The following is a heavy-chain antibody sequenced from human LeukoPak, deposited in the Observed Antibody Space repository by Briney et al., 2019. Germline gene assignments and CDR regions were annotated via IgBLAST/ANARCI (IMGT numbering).Heavy chain of an antibody. J-gene: IGHJ4*02. Sequence: SETLSLTCTVSGGSISSYYWSWIRQPPGKGLEWIGYIYYSGSTNYNPSLKSRVTISVDTSKNQFSLKLSSVTAADTAVYYCARARPYCSGGSCQTVFYDYWGQGTLVTVSS. D-gene: IGHD2-15*01. CDR2: IYYSGST. CDR3: ARARPYCSGGSCQTVFYDY. V-gene: IGHV4-59*08. CDR1: GGSISSYY.